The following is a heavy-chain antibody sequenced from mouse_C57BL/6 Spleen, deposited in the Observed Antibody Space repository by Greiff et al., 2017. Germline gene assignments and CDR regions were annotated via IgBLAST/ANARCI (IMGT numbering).Heavy chain of an antibody. D-gene: IGHD1-1*01. CDR1: GFTFSSYG. Sequence: EVHLVESGGDLVKPGGSLKLSCAASGFTFSSYGMSWVRQTPDKRLEWVATISSGGSYTYYPDSVKGRFTISRDNAKNTLYLQMSSLKSEDTAMYYCARQGITTVVATFDYWGQGTTLTVSS. CDR2: ISSGGSYT. V-gene: IGHV5-6*01. CDR3: ARQGITTVVATFDY. J-gene: IGHJ2*01.